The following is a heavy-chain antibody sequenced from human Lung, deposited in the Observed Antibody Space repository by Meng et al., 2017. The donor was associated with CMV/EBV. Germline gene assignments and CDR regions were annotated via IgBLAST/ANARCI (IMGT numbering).Heavy chain of an antibody. J-gene: IGHJ4*02. CDR2: IYWNGNT. CDR3: SHSARRFDSSGLHYNWTEY. CDR1: VFSLTTNGVG. V-gene: IGHV2-5*01. Sequence: SGXXLVXPTQTLTLTCTFSVFSLTTNGVGVAWIRQPPGKALECLGIIYWNGNTLYSPSLKKGVTLTKDTSRNRVFLTMDNVDPVDTATYYCSHSARRFDSSGLHYNWTEYWXQGMXVTVSS. D-gene: IGHD3-22*01.